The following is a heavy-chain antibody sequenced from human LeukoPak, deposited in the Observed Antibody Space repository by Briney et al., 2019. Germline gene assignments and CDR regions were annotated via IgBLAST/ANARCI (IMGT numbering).Heavy chain of an antibody. CDR3: ARVASGSYARWGFDY. D-gene: IGHD1-26*01. CDR1: GYTFTSYY. J-gene: IGHJ4*02. V-gene: IGHV1-46*01. Sequence: ASVKVSCKASGYTFTSYYMHWVRQAPGQGLEWMGIINPSGGSTSYAQKFQGRVTMTRNTSISTAYMELSSLRSEDTAVYYCARVASGSYARWGFDYWGQGTLVIVSS. CDR2: INPSGGST.